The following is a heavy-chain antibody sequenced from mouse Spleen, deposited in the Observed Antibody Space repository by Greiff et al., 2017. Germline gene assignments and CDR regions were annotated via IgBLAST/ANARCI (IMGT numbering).Heavy chain of an antibody. V-gene: IGHV1-19*01. J-gene: IGHJ3*01. CDR2: INPYNGGT. D-gene: IGHD4-1*01. CDR3: ASPSLTGTGFAY. CDR1: GYTFTDYY. Sequence: EVQLQQSGPVLVKPGASVKMSCKASGYTFTDYYMNWVKQSHGKSLEWIGVINPYNGGTSYNQKFKGKATLTVDKSSSTAYMELNSLTSEDSAVYYCASPSLTGTGFAYWGQGTLVTVSA.